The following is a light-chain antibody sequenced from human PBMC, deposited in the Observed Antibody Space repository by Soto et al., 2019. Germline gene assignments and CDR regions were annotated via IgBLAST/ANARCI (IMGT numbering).Light chain of an antibody. CDR1: QSISTY. V-gene: IGKV1-39*01. J-gene: IGKJ1*01. CDR2: DAS. CDR3: RQSYTYPRT. Sequence: DIQMTQSPSSLSASLGDRVTITCRASQSISTYLNWYQQRPGKAPTLLIYDASTLQSGVPSRFTGRGSGTDFTLTINTLQPEDFATYFCRQSYTYPRTFGPGTKVEIK.